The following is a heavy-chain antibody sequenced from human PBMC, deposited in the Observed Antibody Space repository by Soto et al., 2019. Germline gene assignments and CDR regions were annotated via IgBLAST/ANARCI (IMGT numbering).Heavy chain of an antibody. V-gene: IGHV2-70*18. J-gene: IGHJ4*02. CDR1: GGSVSDFY. CDR2: IDWDDDK. CDR3: ARIRHPGAIFDY. Sequence: TLSLTCNFSGGSVSDFYWSWIRQPPGKALEWLALIDWDDDKYYSTSLKTRLTISKDTSKNQVVLTMTNMDPVDTATYYYARIRHPGAIFDYWGRGTLVTVSS. D-gene: IGHD1-26*01.